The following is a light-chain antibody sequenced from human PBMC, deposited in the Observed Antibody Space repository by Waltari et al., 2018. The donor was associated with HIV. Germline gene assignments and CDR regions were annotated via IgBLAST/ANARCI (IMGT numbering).Light chain of an antibody. CDR2: DVN. J-gene: IGLJ1*01. CDR1: SSDVGGYNY. CDR3: CSYAGSYTYV. V-gene: IGLV2-11*01. Sequence: QSALTQPRSVSGSPGQSVTISCTGTSSDVGGYNYVSWYQQHPGKAPRLMIYDVNRRPSGVPVRFSGSKSGNTASLTISGLQAEDEADYYCCSYAGSYTYVFGTGTEVTVL.